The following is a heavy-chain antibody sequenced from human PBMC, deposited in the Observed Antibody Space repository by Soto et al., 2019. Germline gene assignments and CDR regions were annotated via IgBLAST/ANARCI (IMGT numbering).Heavy chain of an antibody. J-gene: IGHJ4*02. CDR1: RYSINNNNW. D-gene: IGHD5-12*01. CDR3: TKKSAYALDY. CDR2: LHHGGST. Sequence: SETLSLTCDVSRYSINNNNWWSWVRQPPGGGLEWTGELHHGGSTNYNPSLESRVTFSVDISKNQFFLKLSSVTAADTAVYYCTKKSAYALDYWGQGTLVTVSS. V-gene: IGHV4-4*02.